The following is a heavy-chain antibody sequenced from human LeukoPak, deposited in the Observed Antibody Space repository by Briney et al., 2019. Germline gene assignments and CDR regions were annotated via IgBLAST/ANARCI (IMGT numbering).Heavy chain of an antibody. V-gene: IGHV3-30-3*01. CDR2: ISYDGTNT. CDR3: ARCRDYDFWSGSAVDY. J-gene: IGHJ4*02. D-gene: IGHD3-3*01. Sequence: PGGSLRLSCAASGIIFSSYAMHWVRQAPGKGLEWVAVISYDGTNTDYADSVKGRFTISRDNSKNALYLQMNSLRAEDTAVYYCARCRDYDFWSGSAVDYWGQGTLVTVSS. CDR1: GIIFSSYA.